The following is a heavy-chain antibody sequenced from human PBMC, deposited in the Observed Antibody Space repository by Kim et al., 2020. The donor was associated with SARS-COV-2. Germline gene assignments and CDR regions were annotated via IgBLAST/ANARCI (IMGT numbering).Heavy chain of an antibody. Sequence: ASVKVSCKASGYTFTGYYMHWVRQAPGQGLEWMGWINPNSGGTNYVQKFQGRVTMTRDTSISTAYMELSRLGSDDTAVYYCARGKFWSGSSPVDYWGQGTLVTVSS. D-gene: IGHD3-3*01. J-gene: IGHJ4*02. CDR3: ARGKFWSGSSPVDY. V-gene: IGHV1-2*02. CDR1: GYTFTGYY. CDR2: INPNSGGT.